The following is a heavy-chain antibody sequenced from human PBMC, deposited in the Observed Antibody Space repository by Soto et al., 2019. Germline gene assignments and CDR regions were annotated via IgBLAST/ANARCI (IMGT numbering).Heavy chain of an antibody. J-gene: IGHJ6*02. CDR1: GGSVSSGSYY. CDR3: ASGLKYYDILTGYYFYGMDV. CDR2: IYYSGST. Sequence: ETLSLTCTVSGGSVSSGSYYWSWIRQPPGKGLEWIGYIYYSGSTNYNPSLKSRVTISVDTSKNQFSLKLSSVTAADTAVYYCASGLKYYDILTGYYFYGMDVWGQGTTVTVSS. D-gene: IGHD3-9*01. V-gene: IGHV4-61*01.